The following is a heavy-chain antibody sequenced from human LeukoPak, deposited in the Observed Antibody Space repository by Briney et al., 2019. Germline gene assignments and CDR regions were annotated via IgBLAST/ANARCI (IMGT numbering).Heavy chain of an antibody. CDR1: GFMFSNSW. CDR3: ASGFH. CDR2: IRQDGSEK. V-gene: IGHV3-7*03. Sequence: GGSLRLSCAASGFMFSNSWMNWVRQAPGKGLEWLDNIRQDGSEKHYVDSVKGRFTISRDNSKNSLYLQMNSLRVEDTAVYYCASGFHWGQGTLVTVSS. J-gene: IGHJ4*02. D-gene: IGHD2/OR15-2a*01.